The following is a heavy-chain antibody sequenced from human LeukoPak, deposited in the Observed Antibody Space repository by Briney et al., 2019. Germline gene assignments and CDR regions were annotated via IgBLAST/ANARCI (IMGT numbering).Heavy chain of an antibody. Sequence: SETLSLTCTVSGGSISSYYWSWIRQPPGKGLEWIGYFYNSGSSNYNPSLKSRVTISVDTSKSQFSLRLSSVTAADTAVYYCARGRIFTSYYDISGYTTDFDYWGQGTLVTVSS. D-gene: IGHD3-22*01. CDR1: GGSISSYY. CDR2: FYNSGSS. CDR3: ARGRIFTSYYDISGYTTDFDY. J-gene: IGHJ4*02. V-gene: IGHV4-59*01.